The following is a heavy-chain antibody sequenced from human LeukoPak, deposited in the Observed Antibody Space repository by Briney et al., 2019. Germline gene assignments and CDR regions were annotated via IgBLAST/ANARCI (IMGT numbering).Heavy chain of an antibody. J-gene: IGHJ4*02. V-gene: IGHV4-4*07. D-gene: IGHD2-21*02. Sequence: SETLSLTCTVSGGSISSYYWSWIRQPAGKGLEWIGRIYASGNTNYNPSLKSRVTMSVDTSKNLFALKLSSVTAADTAVYYCAWQGVATAIDYWGQGTLVTVSS. CDR3: AWQGVATAIDY. CDR2: IYASGNT. CDR1: GGSISSYY.